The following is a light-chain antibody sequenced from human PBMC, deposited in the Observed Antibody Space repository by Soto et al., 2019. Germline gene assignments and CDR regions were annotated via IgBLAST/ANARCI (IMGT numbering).Light chain of an antibody. CDR3: QQYNNWPPRYT. CDR2: GAS. Sequence: EIVMTQTPATLSVSPGERCTLSCRASQSVSSNFAWYQQKPGQAPRLLIYGASTRATGIPARFSGSGSGTEFTLTISSLQSEDFAVYYCQQYNNWPPRYTFGQGTKLEIK. CDR1: QSVSSN. J-gene: IGKJ2*01. V-gene: IGKV3-15*01.